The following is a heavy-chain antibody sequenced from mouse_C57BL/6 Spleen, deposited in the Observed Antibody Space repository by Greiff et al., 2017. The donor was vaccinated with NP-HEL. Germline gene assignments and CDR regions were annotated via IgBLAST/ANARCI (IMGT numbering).Heavy chain of an antibody. CDR1: GFTFSDAW. D-gene: IGHD1-1*01. J-gene: IGHJ4*01. V-gene: IGHV6-6*01. Sequence: DVKLVESGGGLVQPGGSMKLSCAASGFTFSDAWMDWVRQSPEKGLEWVAEIRNKANNHATYYAESVKGRFTISRDDSKSSVYLQMNSLRAEDTGIYYCTRGYYYGSSYKGYYYAMDYWGQGTSVTVSS. CDR3: TRGYYYGSSYKGYYYAMDY. CDR2: IRNKANNHAT.